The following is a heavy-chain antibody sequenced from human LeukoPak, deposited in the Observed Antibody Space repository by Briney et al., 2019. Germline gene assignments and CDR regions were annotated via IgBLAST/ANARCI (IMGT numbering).Heavy chain of an antibody. V-gene: IGHV4-34*01. J-gene: IGHJ4*02. CDR1: GGSISSYY. CDR3: ARGRRKYYDILTGFDY. Sequence: TPSETLSLTCTVSGGSISSYYWSWIRQPPGKGLEWIGEINHSGSTNYNPSLKSRVTISVDTSKNQFSLKLSSVTAADTAVYYCARGRRKYYDILTGFDYWGQGTLVTVSS. D-gene: IGHD3-9*01. CDR2: INHSGST.